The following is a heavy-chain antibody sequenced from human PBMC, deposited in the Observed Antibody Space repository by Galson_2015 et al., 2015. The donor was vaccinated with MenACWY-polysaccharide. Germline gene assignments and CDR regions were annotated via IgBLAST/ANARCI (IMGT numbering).Heavy chain of an antibody. CDR2: IYSSGST. V-gene: IGHV4-59*01. Sequence: ETLSLTCPVSGGPISTYYWNWIRHPPGKGLEWIGNIYSSGSTNYNPSLKSRVTISVDTSKNQFSLKLSSVTAADTAVYYCAREYSSSSGRRAFDIWGQGTMVTVSS. J-gene: IGHJ3*02. D-gene: IGHD6-6*01. CDR1: GGPISTYY. CDR3: AREYSSSSGRRAFDI.